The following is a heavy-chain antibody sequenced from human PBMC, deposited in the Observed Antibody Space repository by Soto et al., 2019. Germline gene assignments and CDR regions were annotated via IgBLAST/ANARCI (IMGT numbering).Heavy chain of an antibody. CDR1: GDSISSTHW. D-gene: IGHD2-2*02. V-gene: IGHV4-4*02. CDR2: VYHSGST. J-gene: IGHJ5*02. Sequence: QVYLHQSGPGLVKPSGTLSLTCAVSGDSISSTHWWTWVRQTPGKGLEWIGEVYHSGSTSYNPSLMSRVTIPVDKSNTQFSLKLTSVTAADPAVYFCATLPPRIVLQVLPIPTWGQGTLVSVSS. CDR3: ATLPPRIVLQVLPIPT.